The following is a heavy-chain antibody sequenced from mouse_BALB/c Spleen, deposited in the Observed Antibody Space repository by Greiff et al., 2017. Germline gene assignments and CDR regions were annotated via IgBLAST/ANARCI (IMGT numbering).Heavy chain of an antibody. J-gene: IGHJ3*01. V-gene: IGHV3-2*02. CDR3: ARGGLAY. CDR1: GYSITSDYA. CDR2: ISYSGST. Sequence: EVKLQESGPGLVKPSQSLSLTCTVTGYSITSDYAWNWIRQFPGNKLEWMGYISYSGSTSYNPSLKSRISITRDTSKNQFFLQLNSVTTEDTATYYCARGGLAYWGQGTLVTVSA.